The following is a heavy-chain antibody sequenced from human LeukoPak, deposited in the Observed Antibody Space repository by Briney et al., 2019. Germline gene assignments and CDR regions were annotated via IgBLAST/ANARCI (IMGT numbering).Heavy chain of an antibody. D-gene: IGHD7-27*01. J-gene: IGHJ4*02. V-gene: IGHV3-9*01. CDR2: ISWNSGSI. Sequence: GGSLRLSCAASGFTFDDYAMHWVRQAPGKGLEWVSGISWNSGSIGYADSVKGRFTISRDNAKNSLYLQMNSLRAEDTALYYCAKDSYTSGSKNWGSCDYWGQGTLDTVSS. CDR3: AKDSYTSGSKNWGSCDY. CDR1: GFTFDDYA.